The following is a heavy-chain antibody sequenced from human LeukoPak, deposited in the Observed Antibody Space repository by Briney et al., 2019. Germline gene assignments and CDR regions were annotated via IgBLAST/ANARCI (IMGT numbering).Heavy chain of an antibody. D-gene: IGHD3-3*01. V-gene: IGHV1-18*01. CDR1: GYTFTSYG. Sequence: GASVKVSCKASGYTFTSYGISWVRQAPGQGLEWMGWISAYNGNTNYAQKLQGRVTMTTDTSTSTAYMELRSLRSEDTAVYYCARSNFGVVITPDAFDIWGQGTMVTVSS. CDR3: ARSNFGVVITPDAFDI. J-gene: IGHJ3*02. CDR2: ISAYNGNT.